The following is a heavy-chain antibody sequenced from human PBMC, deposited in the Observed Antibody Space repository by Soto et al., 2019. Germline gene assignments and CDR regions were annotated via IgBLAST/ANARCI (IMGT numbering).Heavy chain of an antibody. CDR1: GFTFSSYS. J-gene: IGHJ6*03. CDR2: ISSSSSYI. D-gene: IGHD2-15*01. V-gene: IGHV3-21*01. Sequence: PGGSLRLSCAASGFTFSSYSMNWVRQAPGKGLEWVSSISSSSSYIYYADSVKGRFTISRDNAKNSLYLQMNSLRAEDTAVYYCASVLLPLPDYYYYYMDVWGKGTTVTVSS. CDR3: ASVLLPLPDYYYYYMDV.